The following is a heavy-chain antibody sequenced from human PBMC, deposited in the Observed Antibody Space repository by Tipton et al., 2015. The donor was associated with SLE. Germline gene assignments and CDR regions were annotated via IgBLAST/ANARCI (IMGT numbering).Heavy chain of an antibody. V-gene: IGHV3-23*01. D-gene: IGHD1-26*01. CDR2: ISSSGGST. CDR1: GFTFSSSA. CDR3: ATRRVSSGGLGF. Sequence: SLRLSCAASGFTFSSSAMSWVRQAPGKGLEWVSAISSSGGSTYYADSVKGRFTISRDNSKNTLYLQMNSLRAEDTAVYYCATRRVSSGGLGFWGQGTLVTVSS. J-gene: IGHJ4*02.